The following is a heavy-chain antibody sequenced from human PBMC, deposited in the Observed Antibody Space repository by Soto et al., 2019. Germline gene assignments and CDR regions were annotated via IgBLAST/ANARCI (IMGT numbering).Heavy chain of an antibody. D-gene: IGHD3-10*01. CDR3: ARGATGGSAGSYYNFDY. CDR1: GFTFSSYA. Sequence: QVPLVESGGGVVQPGRSLRLSCAASGFTFSSYAMHWVRQAPGKGLEWVAVMSYDGSNKYYADSVKGRFTISRDNSKNTLYLQMNSLRAEDTAVYYCARGATGGSAGSYYNFDYWGQGTLVTVSS. CDR2: MSYDGSNK. J-gene: IGHJ4*02. V-gene: IGHV3-30-3*01.